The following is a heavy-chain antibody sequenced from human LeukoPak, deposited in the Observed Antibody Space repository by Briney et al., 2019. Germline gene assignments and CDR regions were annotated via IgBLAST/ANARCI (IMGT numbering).Heavy chain of an antibody. D-gene: IGHD6-13*01. CDR2: FSRSGPDT. CDR1: GFTFGSSA. V-gene: IGHV3-23*01. Sequence: PGGSLRLSCAASGFTFGSSAMSWVRQAPGKGPEWVSTFSRSGPDTYYADSVKGRFTIFRDNSKNTLYLQMNSLRAEDTAVYYCAKGSLGSWYYFDYWGQGTLVIVSS. J-gene: IGHJ4*02. CDR3: AKGSLGSWYYFDY.